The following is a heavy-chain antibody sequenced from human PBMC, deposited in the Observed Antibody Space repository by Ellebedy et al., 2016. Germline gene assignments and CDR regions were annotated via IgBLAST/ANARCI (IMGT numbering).Heavy chain of an antibody. CDR2: VSKDGSVK. D-gene: IGHD6-19*01. V-gene: IGHV3-30-3*02. CDR3: AKCRHSTGCLLDS. J-gene: IGHJ4*02. CDR1: GFTFSTYA. Sequence: GESLKISCAASGFTFSTYAMHWVRQAPGKGPEWVAVVSKDGSVKYYADSVKGRFTISRDNSKDTLYLEMDSLRADDTAIYYCAKCRHSTGCLLDSWGQGTLVTVSS.